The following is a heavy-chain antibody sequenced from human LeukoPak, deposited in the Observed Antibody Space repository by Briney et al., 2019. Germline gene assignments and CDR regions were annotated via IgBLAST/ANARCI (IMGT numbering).Heavy chain of an antibody. J-gene: IGHJ4*02. CDR2: ISGSGSTI. D-gene: IGHD6-19*01. V-gene: IGHV3-48*02. CDR3: ARGWLTNTFDY. Sequence: GGSLRLSCAASGFTLSSYSMDWVRQAPGKGLEWVSYISGSGSTIYYADSVKGRFTISRDNAQNSLYLQMSSLRDEDTAVYYCARGWLTNTFDYWGQGTLATVSS. CDR1: GFTLSSYS.